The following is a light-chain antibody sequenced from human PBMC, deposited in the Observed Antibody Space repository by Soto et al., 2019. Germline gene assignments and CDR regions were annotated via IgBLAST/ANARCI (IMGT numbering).Light chain of an antibody. CDR2: LNSDGSH. CDR1: SGHSNYA. Sequence: QSVLTQSPSASAFLGASVKLTCTLSSGHSNYAIAWHQQQSEKGPRYLMKLNSDGSHSKGDGIPDRFSGSSSGAERYLAISSLQSEDEADYYCQTWGSGIVVLGRGTELAVL. CDR3: QTWGSGIVV. V-gene: IGLV4-69*01. J-gene: IGLJ2*01.